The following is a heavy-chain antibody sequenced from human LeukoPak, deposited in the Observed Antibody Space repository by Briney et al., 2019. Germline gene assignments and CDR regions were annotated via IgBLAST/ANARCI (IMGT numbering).Heavy chain of an antibody. CDR1: GYAFTSYG. J-gene: IGHJ4*02. CDR3: ARDGLYSGSYPSPGY. V-gene: IGHV1-18*01. Sequence: ASVKVSCKASGYAFTSYGIRWVRQAPGQGLELMGWISAYNGNTNYEQKLQGRVTMTTDTSTSTAYMELRSLRSDDTAVYYCARDGLYSGSYPSPGYWGQGTLVTVSS. D-gene: IGHD1-26*01. CDR2: ISAYNGNT.